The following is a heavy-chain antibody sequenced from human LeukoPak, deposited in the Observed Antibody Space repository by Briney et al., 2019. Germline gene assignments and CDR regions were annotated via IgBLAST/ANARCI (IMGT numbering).Heavy chain of an antibody. J-gene: IGHJ4*02. CDR1: GISLSASGVR. D-gene: IGHD5-24*01. CDR3: AHRLRSPTVEMATAVLFDY. Sequence: SGPTLVKPTQTLTLTSTFSGISLSASGVRVGWIRQPPGKALEWLALTYWNDDKRYSPSLKSRLTITEDTSKNQVVLTMTNMDPVDTATYYCAHRLRSPTVEMATAVLFDYWGQGTLVTVSS. V-gene: IGHV2-5*01. CDR2: TYWNDDK.